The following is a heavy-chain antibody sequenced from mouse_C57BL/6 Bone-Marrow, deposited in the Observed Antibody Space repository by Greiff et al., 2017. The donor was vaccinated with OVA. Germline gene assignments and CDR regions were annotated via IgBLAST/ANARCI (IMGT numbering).Heavy chain of an antibody. CDR2: ISDGGSYT. CDR1: GFTFSSYA. J-gene: IGHJ4*01. CDR3: ERNQPTLRYYAMDS. V-gene: IGHV5-4*01. Sequence: EVQLQQSGGGLVKPGGSLKLSCAASGFTFSSYAMSWVRQTPEKRLEWVATISDGGSYTYYPDNVKGRFTISRDNAKNNLYLQMSHMKSEDTAVFYCERNQPTLRYYAMDSWGQGTSVTVSS. D-gene: IGHD6-5*01.